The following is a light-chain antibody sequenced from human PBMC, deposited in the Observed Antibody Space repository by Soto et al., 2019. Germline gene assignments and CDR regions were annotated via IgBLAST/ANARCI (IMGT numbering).Light chain of an antibody. Sequence: QSVLIQPPSASGSPGQSVTISCTGTSSDVGSYDYVSWYQQHPGKAPKLMIYHVTYRPSGVSNRYSGSKSGNSASLTISGLQADDEADYYCCSLTTSHTYVFGSGTKVTVL. J-gene: IGLJ1*01. V-gene: IGLV2-14*03. CDR3: CSLTTSHTYV. CDR2: HVT. CDR1: SSDVGSYDY.